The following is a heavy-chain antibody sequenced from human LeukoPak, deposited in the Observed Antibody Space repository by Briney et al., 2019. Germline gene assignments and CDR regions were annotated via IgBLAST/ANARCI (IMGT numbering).Heavy chain of an antibody. CDR3: AKGSSGYFFDL. CDR2: ISNDGGGT. Sequence: GGSLRLSCAASGFIFNNYGLVWVRQAPGKGLEWVSAISNDGGGTTYADFVKGRFSVSRDNSKNTLFLQINSLRAEDTALYYCAKGSSGYFFDLWGQGTLVTVSS. V-gene: IGHV3-23*01. D-gene: IGHD3-22*01. J-gene: IGHJ4*02. CDR1: GFIFNNYG.